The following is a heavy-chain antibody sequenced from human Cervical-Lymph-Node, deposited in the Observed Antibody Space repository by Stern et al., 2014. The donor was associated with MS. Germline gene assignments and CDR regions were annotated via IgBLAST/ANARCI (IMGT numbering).Heavy chain of an antibody. Sequence: EVQLVESGPEVKRPGESLKISCQASGYTFTSYWIGWVRQMPGKGLEWIAIIFPGGSDIRYSPSFQGQVTISADQSSSTAYLQWNPLKARDTAIYYCARQRYFDYWGQGTLVTVSS. V-gene: IGHV5-51*01. CDR3: ARQRYFDY. J-gene: IGHJ4*02. CDR1: GYTFTSYW. CDR2: IFPGGSDI.